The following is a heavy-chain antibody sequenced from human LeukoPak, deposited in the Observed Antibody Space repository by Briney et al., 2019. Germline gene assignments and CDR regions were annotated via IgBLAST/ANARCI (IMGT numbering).Heavy chain of an antibody. CDR2: ISYDGSNK. J-gene: IGHJ4*02. CDR3: ARGGYYYDSSGYFDY. D-gene: IGHD3-22*01. CDR1: GFTFSSYG. Sequence: PGRSLRLSCAASGFTFSSYGMHWVRQAPDKGLEWVAVISYDGSNKYYADSVKGRFTISRDNSKNTLYLQMNSLRAEDTAVYYCARGGYYYDSSGYFDYWGQGTLVTVSS. V-gene: IGHV3-30*03.